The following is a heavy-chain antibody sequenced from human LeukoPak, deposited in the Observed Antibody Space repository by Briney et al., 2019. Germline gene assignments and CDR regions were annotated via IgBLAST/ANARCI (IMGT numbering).Heavy chain of an antibody. Sequence: ASVRVSCKTSGYIFIDHYLHWVRQAPGQGLEWMGWINPKSGVTDYAQTLQGRVTVTRDTSMSTVYMDLGRLRSDDTAVYYCTRGGGSSGYPDYWGQGTLVTVSS. V-gene: IGHV1-2*02. CDR2: INPKSGVT. CDR1: GYIFIDHY. CDR3: TRGGGSSGYPDY. J-gene: IGHJ4*02. D-gene: IGHD3-22*01.